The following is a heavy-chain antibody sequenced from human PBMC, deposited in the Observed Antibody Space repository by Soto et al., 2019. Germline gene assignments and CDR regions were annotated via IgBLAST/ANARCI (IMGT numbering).Heavy chain of an antibody. D-gene: IGHD4-17*01. J-gene: IGHJ4*02. CDR3: AHRPGDYVVFDY. V-gene: IGHV2-5*02. Sequence: QITLKESGPTLVKPTQILTLTCTFSGFSLSTSGVGVGWIRQPPGKALEWLALIYWDDDKRYSPSLKSRLTITKDTSKNQVVLTMTNMDPVDTATYYCAHRPGDYVVFDYWGQGTLVTVSS. CDR2: IYWDDDK. CDR1: GFSLSTSGVG.